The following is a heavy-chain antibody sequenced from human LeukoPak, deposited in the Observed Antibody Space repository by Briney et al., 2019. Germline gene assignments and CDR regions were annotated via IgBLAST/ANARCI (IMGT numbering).Heavy chain of an antibody. Sequence: GGSLRLSCAASGFIFSSYAMSWVRQAPGKGLEWVSTISGSGGSTYYADSVKGRFTISRDNSKNTLHLQMDSLRAEDTAIYYCARELVSLGTGYFDLWGRGTLVTVSS. J-gene: IGHJ2*01. D-gene: IGHD7-27*01. CDR1: GFIFSSYA. CDR3: ARELVSLGTGYFDL. V-gene: IGHV3-23*01. CDR2: ISGSGGST.